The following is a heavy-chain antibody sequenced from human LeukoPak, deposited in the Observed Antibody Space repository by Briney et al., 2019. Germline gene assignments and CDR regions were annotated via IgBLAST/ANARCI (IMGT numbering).Heavy chain of an antibody. Sequence: PSQTVSLTCTFCGRSISSYYWSWIRQPPGKGLEGIGYNYYSGSTNYNPSLKSRVTISVDTSKNQFCLKMSCLTAADTAMYYCERGGVISYYFDYWGQGTLVTVSS. V-gene: IGHV4-59*01. CDR1: GRSISSYY. D-gene: IGHD3-16*02. CDR3: ERGGVISYYFDY. J-gene: IGHJ4*02. CDR2: NYYSGST.